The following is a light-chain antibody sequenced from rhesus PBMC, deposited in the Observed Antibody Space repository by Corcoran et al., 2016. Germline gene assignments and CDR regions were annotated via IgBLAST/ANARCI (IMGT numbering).Light chain of an antibody. Sequence: EIVMTQSPATLSLSPGERATLSCRASQSVATYLAWYQQRTGQTPRLRIYGSSNRATGFPERFSGGGSGTDFTLTIPSLEPEDFAVYYCQETGDLFRFGPGTKLDIK. CDR3: QETGDLFR. CDR1: QSVATY. J-gene: IGKJ3*01. V-gene: IGKV3-31*02. CDR2: GSS.